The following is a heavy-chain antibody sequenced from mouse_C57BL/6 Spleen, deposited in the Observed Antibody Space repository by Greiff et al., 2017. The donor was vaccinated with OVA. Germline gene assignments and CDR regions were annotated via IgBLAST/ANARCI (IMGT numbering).Heavy chain of an antibody. CDR1: WFSLPRSV. CDR3: AKHTNWASMDY. Sequence: VNVVESGPCLVAPSPRLSLTFPFSWFSLPRSVVDWVRQPPGKGLEWLGVIWGGGSTNYNSALMSRLSISKDNSKSQVFLKMNSLQTDDTAMYYCAKHTNWASMDYWGQGTSVTVSS. CDR2: IWGGGST. D-gene: IGHD4-1*01. V-gene: IGHV2-9*01. J-gene: IGHJ4*01.